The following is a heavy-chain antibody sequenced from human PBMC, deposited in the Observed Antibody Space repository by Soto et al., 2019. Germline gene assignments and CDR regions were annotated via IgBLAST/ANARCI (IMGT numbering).Heavy chain of an antibody. J-gene: IGHJ5*02. CDR3: AHYVSTSPAGWFDP. V-gene: IGHV2-5*02. CDR2: IYRDDDK. CDR1: GLSLSTSGAA. D-gene: IGHD3-10*02. Sequence: QITLKESGPTLVKPTQTLTLTCTFSGLSLSTSGAAVGWFRPPPGKALEWLALIYRDDDKRYNPTLRTRLTITNDTSKNHVVLTLTNMDPEDTATYDCAHYVSTSPAGWFDPWGQGILVTVSS.